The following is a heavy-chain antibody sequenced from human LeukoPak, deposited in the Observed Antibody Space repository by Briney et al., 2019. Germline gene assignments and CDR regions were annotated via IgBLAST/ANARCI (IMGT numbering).Heavy chain of an antibody. V-gene: IGHV3-7*05. J-gene: IGHJ4*02. D-gene: IGHD1-1*01. Sequence: GGSLRLSCAASEFMFSNYWMNWVRQAPGKGHEWVANINQDGSETYYLGSVRGRFTLSRDNAKNSLYLQMSSLRAEDTAVYYCARDRGTGTLFDYWGQGTLVTVSS. CDR3: ARDRGTGTLFDY. CDR1: EFMFSNYW. CDR2: INQDGSET.